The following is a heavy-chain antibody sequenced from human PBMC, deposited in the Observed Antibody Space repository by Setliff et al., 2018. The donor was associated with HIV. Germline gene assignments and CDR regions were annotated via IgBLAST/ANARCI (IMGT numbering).Heavy chain of an antibody. Sequence: SETLSLTCAVSSYSISSGYYWGWIRQPPGKGLEWIGNIYHSGSTYYNPSLKSRVTMSLDTSQNQFSLKLTSVTAADTAVYYCARLRQWLAFFDSWGQGTLVTVSS. CDR3: ARLRQWLAFFDS. V-gene: IGHV4-38-2*01. J-gene: IGHJ4*02. CDR2: IYHSGST. D-gene: IGHD6-19*01. CDR1: SYSISSGYY.